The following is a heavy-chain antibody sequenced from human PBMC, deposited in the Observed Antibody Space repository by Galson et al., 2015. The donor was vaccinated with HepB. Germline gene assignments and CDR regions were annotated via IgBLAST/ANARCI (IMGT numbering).Heavy chain of an antibody. CDR1: GFTFSTYA. J-gene: IGHJ4*02. CDR3: AKAPSIPRYSGFWSGYFPFDN. CDR2: IVGSGSNT. Sequence: CAASGFTFSTYAMSWVRQAPGKGLEWVSTIVGSGSNTYYADSVKGRFTISRDNSKNTLYLQVNSLRAEDTAVYYCAKAPSIPRYSGFWSGYFPFDNWGQGTLVTVSS. D-gene: IGHD3-3*01. V-gene: IGHV3-23*01.